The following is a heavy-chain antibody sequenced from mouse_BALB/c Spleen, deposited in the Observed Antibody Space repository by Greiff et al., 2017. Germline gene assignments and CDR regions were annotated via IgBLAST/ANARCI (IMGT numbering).Heavy chain of an antibody. CDR2: IDPYNGGT. D-gene: IGHD3-3*01. Sequence: EVQLVESGPELGKPGASVKISCKASGYSFTGYNMYWVKQSHRKSLEWIGYIDPYNGGTSYNQKSKGKATLTVDKSSSTAYMHLNSLTSEDSAIYYCARSWGPGAMDYWGQGTSVTVSS. J-gene: IGHJ4*01. CDR1: GYSFTGYN. CDR3: ARSWGPGAMDY. V-gene: IGHV1S135*01.